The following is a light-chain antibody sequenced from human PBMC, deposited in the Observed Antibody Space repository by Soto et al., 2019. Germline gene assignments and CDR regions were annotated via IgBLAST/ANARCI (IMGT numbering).Light chain of an antibody. CDR2: DAS. J-gene: IGKJ1*01. Sequence: EIQMTTSPSTLSAPVGDRFNITFRASQSISSWLAWYQQKPGKDPKLLIYDASSLESGVPSRFSGSGSGTEFTLTISSLQPDDFATYYCQQYNSYWTVGQGTKVDIK. CDR3: QQYNSYWT. V-gene: IGKV1-5*01. CDR1: QSISSW.